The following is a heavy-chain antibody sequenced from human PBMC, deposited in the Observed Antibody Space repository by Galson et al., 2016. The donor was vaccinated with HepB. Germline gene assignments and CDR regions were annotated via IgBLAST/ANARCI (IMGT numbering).Heavy chain of an antibody. CDR3: AREWESGWWFDP. CDR2: ISPKSDYK. CDR1: GFSFSNSA. D-gene: IGHD1-26*01. V-gene: IGHV3-21*01. Sequence: SLRLSCAASGFSFSNSAMAWVRQAPGKGLEWVSSISPKSDYKYYADSLKGRFTISKDNVKSSLYLQMNSLGAEDTALYYCAREWESGWWFDPWGQGTLVTVSS. J-gene: IGHJ5*02.